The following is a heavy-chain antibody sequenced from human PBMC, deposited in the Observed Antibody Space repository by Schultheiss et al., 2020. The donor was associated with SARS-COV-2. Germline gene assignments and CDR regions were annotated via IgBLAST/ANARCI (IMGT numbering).Heavy chain of an antibody. CDR1: GFTVSSNY. Sequence: GSLRLSCAASGFTVSSNYMSWVRQAPGKGLEWVSVIYSGGSTYYADSVKGRFTISRDNSKNTLYLQMNSLRTDDTAVYYCARDNDYYDSDRYWGQGTLVTVSS. D-gene: IGHD3-22*01. V-gene: IGHV3-53*05. CDR2: IYSGGST. CDR3: ARDNDYYDSDRY. J-gene: IGHJ4*02.